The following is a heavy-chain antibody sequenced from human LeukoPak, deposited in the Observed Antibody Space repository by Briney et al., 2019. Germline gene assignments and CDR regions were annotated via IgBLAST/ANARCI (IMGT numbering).Heavy chain of an antibody. Sequence: SETLSLTCTVSGGSISSYYWSWIRQPPGKGLEWIGYIYTSGSTNYNPSLKSRVTISVDTSKNQFSLKLSSVTAADTAVYYCARADCSSTSCALFDYWGQGTLVTVSS. V-gene: IGHV4-4*09. CDR2: IYTSGST. CDR1: GGSISSYY. CDR3: ARADCSSTSCALFDY. D-gene: IGHD2-2*01. J-gene: IGHJ4*02.